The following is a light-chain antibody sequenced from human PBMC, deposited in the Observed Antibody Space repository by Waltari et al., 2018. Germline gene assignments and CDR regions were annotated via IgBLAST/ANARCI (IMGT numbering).Light chain of an antibody. CDR1: SSDIGGYNY. V-gene: IGLV2-14*01. CDR3: SSYTSSTTWL. CDR2: EVS. Sequence: QSALTPPASVSGSPGPSITISCIGTSSDIGGYNYVSRYQQSPGKAPKLFIFEVSNRPSGVPHRFSGSKSGSAASPSISGLQAEDESDYYCSSYTSSTTWLYGGGTKLTVL. J-gene: IGLJ3*02.